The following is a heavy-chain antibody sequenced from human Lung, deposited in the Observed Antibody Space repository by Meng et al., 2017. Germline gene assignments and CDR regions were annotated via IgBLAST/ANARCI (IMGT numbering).Heavy chain of an antibody. CDR2: IGNSGDPI. CDR3: AREGISELLPDY. J-gene: IGHJ4*02. V-gene: IGHV3-48*03. D-gene: IGHD1-7*01. CDR1: GFTFNTYE. Sequence: GESLKIPCSASGFTFNTYEMNWVRQAPGKGLEWVSYIGNSGDPIHYADSVRGRFTISRDNAKNSLYLQMNNLRAEDTAVYYCAREGISELLPDYWGQGTLVTVSS.